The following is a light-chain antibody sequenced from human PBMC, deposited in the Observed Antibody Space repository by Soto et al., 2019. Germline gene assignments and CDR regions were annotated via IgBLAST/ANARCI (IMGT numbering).Light chain of an antibody. CDR2: EAS. J-gene: IGLJ1*01. CDR3: FSYAGNSLNYV. Sequence: QSVLTQPASVSGSPGQSITISCTGPGSDVVSYNLVSWYQQHPGKAPKLLIYEASKRPSGISNRFSGSKSGNAASLTISELQAEDEADYYCFSYAGNSLNYVFGTGTKV. V-gene: IGLV2-23*01. CDR1: GSDVVSYNL.